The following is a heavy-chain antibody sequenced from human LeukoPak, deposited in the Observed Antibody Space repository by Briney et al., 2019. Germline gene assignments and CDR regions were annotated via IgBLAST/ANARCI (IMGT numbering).Heavy chain of an antibody. CDR3: AKDKSRSWAWDY. V-gene: IGHV3-30*02. CDR1: GFTFSHYG. D-gene: IGHD6-13*01. CDR2: IRDDGSDK. Sequence: GGSLRLSCAASGFTFSHYGMHWVRQAPGKGLEWVAFIRDDGSDKYYADSVKGRFTISRDNSKNTLSLQMNSLRPEDTAVYYCAKDKSRSWAWDYWGQGTLVTVSS. J-gene: IGHJ4*02.